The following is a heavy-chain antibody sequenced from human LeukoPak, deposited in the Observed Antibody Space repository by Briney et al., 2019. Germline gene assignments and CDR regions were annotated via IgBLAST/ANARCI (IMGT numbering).Heavy chain of an antibody. CDR1: GGSISVYY. Sequence: SETLSLTCTVSGGSISVYYWSWIRQPPGKGLEWIGYIYYSGSTNYNPSLKSRVTISVDTSKNQFSLKLSSVTAAGTAVYYCARHSKYYYDSSGSYVGYFQHWGQGTLVTVSS. J-gene: IGHJ1*01. CDR3: ARHSKYYYDSSGSYVGYFQH. D-gene: IGHD3-22*01. CDR2: IYYSGST. V-gene: IGHV4-59*08.